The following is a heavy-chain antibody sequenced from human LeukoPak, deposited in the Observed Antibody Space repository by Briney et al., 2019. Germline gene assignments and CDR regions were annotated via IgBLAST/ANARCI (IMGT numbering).Heavy chain of an antibody. Sequence: PSETLSLTCTVSGASINSGDYYWGWIRPPPGQVLESMVNIFYSGSTYYNPSLKRRVTISEDTSKNQFSLELNSVTAADTAVYFCARIGFSYGTVSWGQGALVAVSS. J-gene: IGHJ5*02. CDR3: ARIGFSYGTVS. CDR2: IFYSGST. V-gene: IGHV4-39*01. CDR1: GASINSGDYY. D-gene: IGHD3-10*01.